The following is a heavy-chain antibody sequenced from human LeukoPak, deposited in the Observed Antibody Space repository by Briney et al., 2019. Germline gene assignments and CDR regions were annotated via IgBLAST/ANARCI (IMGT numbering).Heavy chain of an antibody. CDR3: ARDRDSSSPSFDY. Sequence: GGSLRLSCAASGFTFSSYAMHRVRQAPGQGLEYVSAISSNGGSTYYANSVKGRFTISRDNSKNTLYLQMGSLRAEDMAVYYCARDRDSSSPSFDYWGQGTLVTVSS. CDR2: ISSNGGST. J-gene: IGHJ4*02. D-gene: IGHD6-6*01. V-gene: IGHV3-64*01. CDR1: GFTFSSYA.